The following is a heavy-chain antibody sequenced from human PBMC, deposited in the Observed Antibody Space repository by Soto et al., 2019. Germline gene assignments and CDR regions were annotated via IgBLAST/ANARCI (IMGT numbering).Heavy chain of an antibody. CDR2: INPNSGGT. V-gene: IGHV1-2*04. J-gene: IGHJ6*02. D-gene: IGHD3-3*01. CDR3: ARDLRSGFYGMDV. CDR1: GYTFTGYY. Sequence: ASVKVSCKASGYTFTGYYMHWVRQAPGQGLEWMGWINPNSGGTNYAQKFQGWVTTTRDTSISTAYMELSRLRSDDTAVYYCARDLRSGFYGMDVWGQGTTVTVSS.